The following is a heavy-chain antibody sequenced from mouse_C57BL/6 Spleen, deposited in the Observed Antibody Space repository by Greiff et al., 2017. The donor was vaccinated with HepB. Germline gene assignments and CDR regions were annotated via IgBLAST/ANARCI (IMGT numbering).Heavy chain of an antibody. CDR2: INPSSGYT. CDR1: GYTFTSYT. Sequence: VQLQQSGAELARPGASVKMSCKASGYTFTSYTMHWVKQRPGQGLEWIGYINPSSGYTKYNQKFKDKASLTADKSSSTAYMQLSSLTSEDSAVYYCAALITTVVAVDYWGQGTTLTVSS. CDR3: AALITTVVAVDY. D-gene: IGHD1-1*01. V-gene: IGHV1-4*01. J-gene: IGHJ2*01.